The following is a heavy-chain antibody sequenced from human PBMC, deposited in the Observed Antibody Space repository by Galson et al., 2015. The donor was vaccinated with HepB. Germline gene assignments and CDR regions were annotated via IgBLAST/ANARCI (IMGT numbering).Heavy chain of an antibody. J-gene: IGHJ6*02. V-gene: IGHV4-39*01. CDR3: ARHNGDNFHYAMDV. Sequence: SETLSLTCSVSGDSISSRSYYWGWIRQSPGKGLEWIGSFYYTGNTYYIPSLKSRVTISADTSKNQVSLTLASVTAADTALYYCARHNGDNFHYAMDVWGQGTTVTVSS. CDR2: FYYTGNT. CDR1: GDSISSRSYY. D-gene: IGHD4/OR15-4a*01.